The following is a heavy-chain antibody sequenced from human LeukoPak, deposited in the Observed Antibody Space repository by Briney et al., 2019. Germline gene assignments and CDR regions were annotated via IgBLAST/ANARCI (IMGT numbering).Heavy chain of an antibody. J-gene: IGHJ5*02. V-gene: IGHV1-24*01. D-gene: IGHD4-23*01. CDR2: FDPEDGET. CDR3: ATPIGGNSEFDP. CDR1: GYTFTSYA. Sequence: GASVKVSCKASGYTFTSYAMNWVRQAPGQGLEWMGGFDPEDGETIYAQKFQGRVTMTEDTSTDTAYMELSSLRSEDTAVYCCATPIGGNSEFDPWGQGTLVTVSS.